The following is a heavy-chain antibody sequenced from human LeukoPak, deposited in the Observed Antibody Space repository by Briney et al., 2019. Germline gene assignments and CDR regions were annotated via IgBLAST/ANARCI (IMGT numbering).Heavy chain of an antibody. CDR1: GFTVSSNY. D-gene: IGHD6-19*01. CDR2: IYSGGST. CDR3: AREESSVHLMGAFDI. V-gene: IGHV3-66*01. Sequence: GGSLRLSCAASGFTVSSNYMSWVRQAPGEGLEWVSVIYSGGSTYYADSVKGRFTISRDNSKNTLYLQMNSLRAEDTAVYYCAREESSVHLMGAFDIWGQGTMVTVSS. J-gene: IGHJ3*02.